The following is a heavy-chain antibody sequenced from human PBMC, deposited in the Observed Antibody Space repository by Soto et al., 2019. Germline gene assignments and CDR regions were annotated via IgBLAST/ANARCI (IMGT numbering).Heavy chain of an antibody. J-gene: IGHJ5*02. Sequence: SGPTLVNPTQTLTLTCTFSGFSLSTSGVGVGRIRQPPGKALEWLALIYWDDDKRYSPSLKSRLTITKDTSKNQVVLTMTNMDPVDTATYYCAHGRGSSWYSYNWFDPWGQGTLVTVSS. CDR1: GFSLSTSGVG. D-gene: IGHD6-13*01. CDR2: IYWDDDK. CDR3: AHGRGSSWYSYNWFDP. V-gene: IGHV2-5*02.